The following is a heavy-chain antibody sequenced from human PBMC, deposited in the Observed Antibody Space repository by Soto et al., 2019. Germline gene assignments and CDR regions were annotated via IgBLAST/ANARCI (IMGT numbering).Heavy chain of an antibody. J-gene: IGHJ4*02. D-gene: IGHD6-13*01. CDR1: GFGFSDTW. V-gene: IGHV3-7*01. Sequence: PGGSLRLSCTASGFGFSDTWMTWVRQAPEKGLEWVANINQRASETYYVDSVKGRFTISRDNAKNSLYLQMNSLRAEDTAIYYCAKGGVGSSWYWRDWGQGALVTVSS. CDR2: INQRASET. CDR3: AKGGVGSSWYWRD.